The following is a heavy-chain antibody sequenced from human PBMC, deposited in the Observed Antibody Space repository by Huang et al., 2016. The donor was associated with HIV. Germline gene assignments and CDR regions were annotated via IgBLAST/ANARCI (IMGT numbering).Heavy chain of an antibody. Sequence: QVQVVESGGGVVQPGRSLRLSCTTSEFTFSRYGMHWVRQAPGKGLEGVAIISYEGGYRYYADSVKGRFTISRDNSKNTVYLQMNSLRGEDTAVYYCARSDYHFGMDVWGQGTTVTVSS. CDR1: EFTFSRYG. CDR2: ISYEGGYR. J-gene: IGHJ6*02. CDR3: ARSDYHFGMDV. V-gene: IGHV3-30*03.